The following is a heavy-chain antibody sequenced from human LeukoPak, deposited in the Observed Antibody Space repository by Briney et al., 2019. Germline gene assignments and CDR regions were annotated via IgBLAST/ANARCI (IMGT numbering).Heavy chain of an antibody. D-gene: IGHD1-26*01. Sequence: PGGSLRLSCAASGFTFSDYWMSWVRQAPGQGLEWVANMNQYGSEKYYVGSVKGRFTISRDNAENSLYLQMNSLTVEDTAVYYCARGAGATGFDYWGQGTLVTVSS. V-gene: IGHV3-7*01. CDR1: GFTFSDYW. CDR3: ARGAGATGFDY. J-gene: IGHJ4*02. CDR2: MNQYGSEK.